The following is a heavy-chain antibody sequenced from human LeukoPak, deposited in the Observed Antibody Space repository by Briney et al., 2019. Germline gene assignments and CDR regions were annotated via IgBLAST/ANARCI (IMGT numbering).Heavy chain of an antibody. Sequence: GGSLRLSCAASGFTVSSIYMTWVRQAPGKGLQWVSVIYSGGSTYYADSVKGRFTISRDNSKNTLYLQMNSLRAEDTAVYYCARISQDQSGDYWGQGTLVTVSS. CDR1: GFTVSSIY. V-gene: IGHV3-53*01. CDR3: ARISQDQSGDY. J-gene: IGHJ4*02. D-gene: IGHD1-14*01. CDR2: IYSGGST.